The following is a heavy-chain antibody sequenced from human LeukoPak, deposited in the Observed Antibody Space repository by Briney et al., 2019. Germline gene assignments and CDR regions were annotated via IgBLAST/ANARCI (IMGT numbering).Heavy chain of an antibody. CDR3: ARSSGDKSTMDH. CDR1: GGSFSGYC. J-gene: IGHJ4*02. Sequence: ASETLSLTCAVYGGSFSGYCWTWIRQPPGKGLEWIGEINHSGSTNYNPSLKSRVTMSVDTSKKQFSLKMTSVTAADTAVYYCARSSGDKSTMDHWGQGTLVTVSS. V-gene: IGHV4-34*01. CDR2: INHSGST. D-gene: IGHD5/OR15-5a*01.